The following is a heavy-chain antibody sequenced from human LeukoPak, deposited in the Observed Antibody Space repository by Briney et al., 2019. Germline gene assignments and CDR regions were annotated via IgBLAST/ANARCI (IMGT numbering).Heavy chain of an antibody. V-gene: IGHV3-23*01. CDR2: ISASGGNT. CDR3: ARGGDYGVKIDY. J-gene: IGHJ4*02. D-gene: IGHD4-17*01. Sequence: GGSLRLSCAASGFTFSRYAMTWVRQAPGKGLEWSSSISASGGNTYYADSVKGRFTISRDNSKNTLYLQMNSLRAEDTAIYYCARGGDYGVKIDYWGQGTLVTVSS. CDR1: GFTFSRYA.